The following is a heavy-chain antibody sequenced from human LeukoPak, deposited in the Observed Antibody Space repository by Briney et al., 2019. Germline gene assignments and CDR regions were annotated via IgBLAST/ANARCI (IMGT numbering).Heavy chain of an antibody. V-gene: IGHV4-34*01. CDR2: ISHRGRT. CDR3: ARIPLYFLEPFDY. D-gene: IGHD3-3*01. CDR1: GGSVSGYY. Sequence: SETLSLTCAVYGGSVSGYYWSWVRQPPGKGLEWIGEISHRGRTHYNPSLKGRVTMSVDTSKNQFALEVDSVTAADTAVYYCARIPLYFLEPFDYWGQGILVTVSS. J-gene: IGHJ4*02.